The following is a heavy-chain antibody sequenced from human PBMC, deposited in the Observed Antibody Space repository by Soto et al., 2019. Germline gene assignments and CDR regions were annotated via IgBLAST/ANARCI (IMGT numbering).Heavy chain of an antibody. J-gene: IGHJ6*02. Sequence: QLQLQESGPGLLKPSETLSLICSVSGGSISSKSYSWGWIRQPPGKGLEWMVTFYYNENSHYNPQLKSRVIISVATTTTRSALRLSCVTAAETAIYYCGRLAGYCSGSGCNGDYAMDAWGQGTTVTVSS. CDR3: GRLAGYCSGSGCNGDYAMDA. V-gene: IGHV4-39*01. CDR2: FYYNENS. D-gene: IGHD2-15*01. CDR1: GGSISSKSYS.